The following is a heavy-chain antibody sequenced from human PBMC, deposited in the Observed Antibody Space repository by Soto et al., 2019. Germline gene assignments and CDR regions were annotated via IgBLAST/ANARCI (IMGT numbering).Heavy chain of an antibody. D-gene: IGHD3-22*01. CDR2: IYYSGST. CDR3: ARAGSSGSYYFDY. CDR1: GGSISSGDYY. V-gene: IGHV4-30-4*01. J-gene: IGHJ4*02. Sequence: QVQLQESGPGLVKHSQTLSLTCTVSGGSISSGDYYWNWLRQPPGKGLEWIGYIYYSGSTYYNPSLKSRITISVDTSKNQFSLKLSSVTAADTAVYYCARAGSSGSYYFDYWGQGTLVTVSS.